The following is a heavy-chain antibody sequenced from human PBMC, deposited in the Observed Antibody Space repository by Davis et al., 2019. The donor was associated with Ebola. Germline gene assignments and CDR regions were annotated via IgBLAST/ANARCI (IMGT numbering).Heavy chain of an antibody. D-gene: IGHD3-9*01. J-gene: IGHJ1*01. CDR3: ARGGYGILTGEPRD. CDR1: GYTFTSYG. CDR2: INPSGGST. Sequence: ASVKVSCKASGYTFTSYGISWVRQAPGQGLDWMGIINPSGGSTTYAQKFQGRVTMTRDTSTSTAYMELGSLRSEDTAVYYCARGGYGILTGEPRDWGQGTLVTVSS. V-gene: IGHV1-46*01.